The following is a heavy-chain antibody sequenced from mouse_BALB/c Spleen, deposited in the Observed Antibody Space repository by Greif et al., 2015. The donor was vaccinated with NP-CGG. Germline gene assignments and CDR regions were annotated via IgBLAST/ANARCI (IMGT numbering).Heavy chain of an antibody. CDR3: ARHGNYGGYFDY. D-gene: IGHD2-1*01. CDR2: ISSGGSYT. Sequence: EVQLVESGGGLVKPGGSLKLSCAASGFAFSSYDMSWVRQTPEKRLEWVATISSGGSYTYYPDSVKGRFTISRDNARNTLYLQMSSLRSEDTALYYCARHGNYGGYFDYWGQGTTLTVSS. J-gene: IGHJ2*01. CDR1: GFAFSSYD. V-gene: IGHV5-9*02.